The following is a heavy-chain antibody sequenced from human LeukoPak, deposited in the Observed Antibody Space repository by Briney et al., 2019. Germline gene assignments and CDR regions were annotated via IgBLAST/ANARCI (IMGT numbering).Heavy chain of an antibody. CDR2: IYYSGST. CDR1: GGSISSYY. V-gene: IGHV4-59*01. J-gene: IGHJ4*02. CDR3: ARGGAHSSGWYGVFDY. Sequence: PSGTLSLTCAVSGGSISSYYWSWIRQPPGKGLEWIGYIYYSGSTNYNPSLKSRVTISVDTSKNQFSLKLSSVTAADTAVYYCARGGAHSSGWYGVFDYWGQGTLVTVSS. D-gene: IGHD6-19*01.